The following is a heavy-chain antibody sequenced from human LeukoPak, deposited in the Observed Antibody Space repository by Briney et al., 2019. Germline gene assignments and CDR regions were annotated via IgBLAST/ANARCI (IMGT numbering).Heavy chain of an antibody. J-gene: IGHJ4*02. V-gene: IGHV3-53*01. Sequence: GGSLRLSCAASGITASSNYMSWVRQAPGKGLEWVSVMYSGGNTYYADSVKGRFTISRDKSKNTLHLQMNSLRAEDTAVYYCARGIGSTVFFDHWGQGTLVTVSS. CDR3: ARGIGSTVFFDH. CDR1: GITASSNY. CDR2: MYSGGNT. D-gene: IGHD4-11*01.